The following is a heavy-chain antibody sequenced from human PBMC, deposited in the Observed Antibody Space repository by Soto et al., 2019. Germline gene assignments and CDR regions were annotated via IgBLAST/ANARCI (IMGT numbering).Heavy chain of an antibody. J-gene: IGHJ5*02. V-gene: IGHV1-2*02. CDR1: GYTFTGYY. Sequence: QVQLVQSGAEVKKPGASVKVSCKASGYTFTGYYLHWVRQAPGQRLEWMGWINPNSGATNYAENLQGRVTLTRDTYISTAYMELTRMTSEDTAVYYCAKSIIRFLEWSSPFDPWGQGTLVTVSS. D-gene: IGHD3-3*01. CDR3: AKSIIRFLEWSSPFDP. CDR2: INPNSGAT.